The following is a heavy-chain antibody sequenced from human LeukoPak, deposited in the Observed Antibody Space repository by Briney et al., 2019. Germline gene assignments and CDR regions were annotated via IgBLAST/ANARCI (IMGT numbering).Heavy chain of an antibody. J-gene: IGHJ4*02. V-gene: IGHV4-34*01. CDR1: GGSFSGYY. Sequence: SETLPLTCAVYGGSFSGYYWSWIRQPPGKGLEWIGEINHSGSTNYNPSLKSRVTISVDTSKNQFSLKLSSVTAADTAVYYCARRRGWYYFDYWGQGTLVTVSS. CDR3: ARRRGWYYFDY. CDR2: INHSGST. D-gene: IGHD6-19*01.